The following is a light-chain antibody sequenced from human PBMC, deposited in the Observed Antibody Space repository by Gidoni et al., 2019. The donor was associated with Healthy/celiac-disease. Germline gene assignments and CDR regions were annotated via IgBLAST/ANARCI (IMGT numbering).Light chain of an antibody. J-gene: IGLJ2*01. V-gene: IGLV3-25*03. CDR1: ALPKKY. CDR2: KDS. CDR3: QSADSSGTYVV. Sequence: SYELTQPPSVSVSPGQTARITCPADALPKKYAYWYQQKPGQAPVLVIYKDSERPSGIPERFSGSSSGTTVTLTISGVQAEDEADYYCQSADSSGTYVVFGGGTKLTVL.